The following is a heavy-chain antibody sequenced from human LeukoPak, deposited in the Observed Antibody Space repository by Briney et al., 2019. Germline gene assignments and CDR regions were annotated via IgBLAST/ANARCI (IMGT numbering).Heavy chain of an antibody. D-gene: IGHD3-16*01. Sequence: GGSLRLSCAASGFTFSDSWMSWLRQAPGKGLEWVASMNQDGSEKDYVDSVKGRFSISRDNARNSLYLQMGSLRAEDTAVYYCATYTRWVAGDVWGQGTTVTVSS. CDR1: GFTFSDSW. J-gene: IGHJ6*02. V-gene: IGHV3-7*01. CDR2: MNQDGSEK. CDR3: ATYTRWVAGDV.